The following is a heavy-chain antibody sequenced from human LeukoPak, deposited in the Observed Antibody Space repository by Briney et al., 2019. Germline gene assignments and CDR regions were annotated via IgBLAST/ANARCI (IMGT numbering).Heavy chain of an antibody. J-gene: IGHJ4*02. V-gene: IGHV1-18*01. CDR1: GYTFTSYG. D-gene: IGHD2-2*01. CDR2: ISAYNGNT. Sequence: ASVKVSCKASGYTFTSYGISWVRQAPGQGLEWMGWISAYNGNTNYAQKLQGRVTMTTDTSTSTAYMELRSLRSDDTAVYYCARDRLGYCSSTSCSPGGYWGQGTLVTVSS. CDR3: ARDRLGYCSSTSCSPGGY.